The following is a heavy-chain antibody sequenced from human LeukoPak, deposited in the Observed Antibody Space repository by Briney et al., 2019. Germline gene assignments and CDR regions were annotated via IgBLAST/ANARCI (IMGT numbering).Heavy chain of an antibody. CDR2: IWYDGSNK. Sequence: PGGSLRLSCAASGFTFSSYGMHWVRQAPGKGLEWVAVIWYDGSNKYYADSVKGRFTISRDNSKNTLYLQMNSLRAGDTAVYYCATEGGSDSDYWGQGTLVTVSS. CDR1: GFTFSSYG. D-gene: IGHD3-10*01. V-gene: IGHV3-33*01. CDR3: ATEGGSDSDY. J-gene: IGHJ4*02.